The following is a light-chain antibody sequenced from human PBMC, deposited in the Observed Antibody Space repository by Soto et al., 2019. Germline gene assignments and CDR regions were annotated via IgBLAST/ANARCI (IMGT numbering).Light chain of an antibody. CDR3: QLYNSY. V-gene: IGKV1-5*01. Sequence: DIQMTQSPSTLSASVGDIVTITCRASQSVGILLAWYQQKPGKAPKLLIYDASSLQSGVPSRFSGSGSGTEFTLTISSLQPDDFATYYCQLYNSYFGQGTKVDIK. CDR1: QSVGIL. J-gene: IGKJ2*01. CDR2: DAS.